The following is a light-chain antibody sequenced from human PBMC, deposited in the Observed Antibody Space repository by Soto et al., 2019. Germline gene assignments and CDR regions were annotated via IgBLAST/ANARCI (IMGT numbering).Light chain of an antibody. CDR3: QHYNGWPPWT. V-gene: IGKV3-15*01. CDR2: GAS. Sequence: EVIMTQSPATLSVSPGEGATLSCRASENISGNLAWYQQRPGQAPRLIISGASTRATGVPVRFSGSGSGTDFTLTISSLQSEDFALYYCQHYNGWPPWTFGQGTKVDI. CDR1: ENISGN. J-gene: IGKJ1*01.